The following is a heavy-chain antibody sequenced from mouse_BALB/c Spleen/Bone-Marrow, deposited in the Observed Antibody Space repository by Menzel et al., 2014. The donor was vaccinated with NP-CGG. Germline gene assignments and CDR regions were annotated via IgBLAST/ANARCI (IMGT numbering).Heavy chain of an antibody. CDR2: IDPSDSET. J-gene: IGHJ4*01. Sequence: VQLQQSGPQLVRPGASVKISCKASGYSFTSYWMHWVKQRPGQGLEWIGMIDPSDSETRLNQKFEDKATLTVDKSSSTAYMQLSSPTSEDSAVYYCARVWDEGSYAMDYWGQGTSVTVSS. D-gene: IGHD4-1*01. CDR3: ARVWDEGSYAMDY. V-gene: IGHV1S127*01. CDR1: GYSFTSYW.